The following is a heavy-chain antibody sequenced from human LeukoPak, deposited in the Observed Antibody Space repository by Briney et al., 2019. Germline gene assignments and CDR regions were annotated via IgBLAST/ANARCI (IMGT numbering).Heavy chain of an antibody. V-gene: IGHV4-38-2*01. Sequence: SETLSLTCPVSGYSISSGYYWGWIRQPPGKGLEWIGSIYHSGSTYYNPSLKSRVTISVDTSKNQFSLKLSSVTAADTAVYYCARTSGYLSFWFDPWGQGTLVTVSS. CDR1: GYSISSGYY. J-gene: IGHJ5*02. D-gene: IGHD6-25*01. CDR3: ARTSGYLSFWFDP. CDR2: IYHSGST.